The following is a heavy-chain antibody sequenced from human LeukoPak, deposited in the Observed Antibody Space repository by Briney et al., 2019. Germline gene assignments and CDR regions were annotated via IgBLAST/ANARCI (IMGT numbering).Heavy chain of an antibody. Sequence: GGSLRLSCAASGFTFDDYAMHWVRQAPGKGLEWVSGISWNSGSIGYADSVKGRFTISRDNAKNSLYLQMNSLRAEDMALYYCAKDIRGYSSGRIDYWGQGTLVTVSS. CDR1: GFTFDDYA. J-gene: IGHJ4*02. D-gene: IGHD6-19*01. V-gene: IGHV3-9*03. CDR2: ISWNSGSI. CDR3: AKDIRGYSSGRIDY.